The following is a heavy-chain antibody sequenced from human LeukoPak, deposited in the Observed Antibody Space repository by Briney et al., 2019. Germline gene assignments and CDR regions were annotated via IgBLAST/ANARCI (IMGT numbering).Heavy chain of an antibody. V-gene: IGHV3-11*01. CDR2: ISSSGSTI. J-gene: IGHJ4*02. CDR1: GFTFSDYY. D-gene: IGHD3-3*01. Sequence: GGSLRLSCAASGFTFSDYYMSWIRQAPGKGLEWVSYISSSGSTIYHADSVKGRFTISRDNAKNSLYLQMNSLRAEDTAVYYCARTRAYYDFWSGYPSPHYFDYWGQGTLVTVSS. CDR3: ARTRAYYDFWSGYPSPHYFDY.